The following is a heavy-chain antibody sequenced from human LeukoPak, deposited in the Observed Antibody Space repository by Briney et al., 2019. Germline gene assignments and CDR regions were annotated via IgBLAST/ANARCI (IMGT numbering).Heavy chain of an antibody. D-gene: IGHD1-26*01. CDR2: IYYSGNS. CDR1: GGSISSSSYY. J-gene: IGHJ4*02. V-gene: IGHV4-39*01. Sequence: SETLSLTCTVPGGSISSSSYYWGWIRQPPGKGLEWIGSIYYSGNSYYNPSLKSRVTISVDTSKNQVSLKVSSGTAADTAVYHWARNPWEQDYWGQGTLATVSS. CDR3: ARNPWEQDY.